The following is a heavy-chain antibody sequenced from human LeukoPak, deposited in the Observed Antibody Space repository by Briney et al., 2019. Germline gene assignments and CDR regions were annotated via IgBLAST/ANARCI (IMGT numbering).Heavy chain of an antibody. D-gene: IGHD2-2*03. Sequence: ASVKVSCKASGYTFTSYDINWVRQATGQGLEWMGWMNPNSGNTGYAQEFQGRVTMTRNTSISTAYMELSSLRSEDTAVYYCARLRGYCSSTSCRRNNWFDPWGQGTLVTVSS. CDR3: ARLRGYCSSTSCRRNNWFDP. CDR1: GYTFTSYD. CDR2: MNPNSGNT. V-gene: IGHV1-8*01. J-gene: IGHJ5*02.